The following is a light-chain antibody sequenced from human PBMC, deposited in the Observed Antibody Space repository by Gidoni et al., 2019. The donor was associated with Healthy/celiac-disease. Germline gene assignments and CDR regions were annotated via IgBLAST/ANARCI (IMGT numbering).Light chain of an antibody. CDR1: QSVSSY. Sequence: EIVLTQSPATLSLSPGERATLSCRASQSVSSYLAWYQQKPGQAPRLLIYDASNRATGIPPRFSGSGCGTDFTLTISSLGPEDFAVYYCQRRSNWPPLFTFXHXTKVDIK. CDR3: QRRSNWPPLFT. V-gene: IGKV3-11*01. CDR2: DAS. J-gene: IGKJ3*01.